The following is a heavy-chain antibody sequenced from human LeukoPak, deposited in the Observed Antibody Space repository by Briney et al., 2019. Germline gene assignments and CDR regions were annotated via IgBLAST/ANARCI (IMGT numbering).Heavy chain of an antibody. CDR1: GFTFSSYS. J-gene: IGHJ4*02. D-gene: IGHD3-22*01. CDR3: ARVRTDSSGYYYEGFDY. Sequence: GGSLRLSCAASGFTFSSYSMNWVRQAPGKGLEWVSYISSSSSTMYYADSVKGRFTISRDNAKNTLYLQMNSLRAEDTAVYYCARVRTDSSGYYYEGFDYWGQGTLVTVSS. CDR2: ISSSSSTM. V-gene: IGHV3-48*04.